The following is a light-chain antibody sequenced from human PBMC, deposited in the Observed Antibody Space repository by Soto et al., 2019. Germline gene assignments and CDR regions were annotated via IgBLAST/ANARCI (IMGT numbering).Light chain of an antibody. CDR1: QSVSNN. CDR2: GAS. Sequence: IVLTQSPGTLSLSPGERATLSCRASQSVSNNYLAWYQQKPGQAPRLLIYGASTRATGIPARFSGSGSGTEFTLTISSLQSEDFAVYYCQQYSNWPLITFGQG. CDR3: QQYSNWPLIT. V-gene: IGKV3-15*01. J-gene: IGKJ5*01.